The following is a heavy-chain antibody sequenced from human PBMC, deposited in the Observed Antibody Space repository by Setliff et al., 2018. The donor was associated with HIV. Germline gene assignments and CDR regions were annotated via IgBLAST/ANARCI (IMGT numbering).Heavy chain of an antibody. CDR3: ARREYSSSSPPFDY. D-gene: IGHD6-6*01. V-gene: IGHV4-39*01. CDR1: GGSISSSSYY. Sequence: PSETLSLTCTVSGGSISSSSYYWGWIRQPPGKGLAWIGTIYYSGSTYSNPSLKSRVTMSVDTSKNQFSLKLISVTAADTAVYYCARREYSSSSPPFDYWGQGTLVTVSS. CDR2: IYYSGST. J-gene: IGHJ4*02.